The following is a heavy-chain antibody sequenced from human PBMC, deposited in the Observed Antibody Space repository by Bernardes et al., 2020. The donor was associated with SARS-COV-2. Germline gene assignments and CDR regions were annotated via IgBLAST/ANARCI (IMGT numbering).Heavy chain of an antibody. CDR2: IKRDGSER. CDR3: ARAAEKLEPPGY. J-gene: IGHJ4*02. V-gene: IGHV3-7*01. CDR1: GFTFSTYW. D-gene: IGHD1-1*01. Sequence: GGSLRLSCAASGFTFSTYWMSWVRQAPGKGLEWVANIKRDGSERYYVDSVKGRFTISRDNAKNSLYLQMNSLRVEDTAVYYCARAAEKLEPPGYWGQGTLVTVSS.